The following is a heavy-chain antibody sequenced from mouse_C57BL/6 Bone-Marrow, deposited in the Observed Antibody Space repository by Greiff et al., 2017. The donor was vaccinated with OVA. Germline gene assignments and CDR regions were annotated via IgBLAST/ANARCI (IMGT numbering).Heavy chain of an antibody. CDR1: GYTFTSYW. CDR3: ARESNFYYYAMDY. V-gene: IGHV1-55*01. J-gene: IGHJ4*01. CDR2: IYPGSGST. D-gene: IGHD2-5*01. Sequence: QVQLQQSGAELVKPGASVKMSCKASGYTFTSYWITWVKQRPGQGLEWIGDIYPGSGSTNYNEKFKSKATLTVDTSSSTAYMQLSSLTSEDSAVYYCARESNFYYYAMDYWGQGTSVTVSS.